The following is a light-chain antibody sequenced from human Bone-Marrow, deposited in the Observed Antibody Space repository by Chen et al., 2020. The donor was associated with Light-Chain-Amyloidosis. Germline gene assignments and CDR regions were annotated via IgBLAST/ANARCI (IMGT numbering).Light chain of an antibody. Sequence: SYVLTQPSSVSVAPGQTATIACGGNNIGTTSVHGYQQTPGQAPLLVVYDDSDRRSGIPERLSGSNSGHAATLTIGRVEAGDEADYYCQVWDRSSDRPVFGGGTKLTVL. CDR2: DDS. V-gene: IGLV3-21*02. J-gene: IGLJ3*02. CDR1: NIGTTS. CDR3: QVWDRSSDRPV.